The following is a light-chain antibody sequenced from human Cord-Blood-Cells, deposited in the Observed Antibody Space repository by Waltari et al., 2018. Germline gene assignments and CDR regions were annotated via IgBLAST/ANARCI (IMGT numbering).Light chain of an antibody. V-gene: IGLV3-25*03. J-gene: IGLJ3*02. CDR1: ALPKQH. CDR2: KDS. Sequence: SYELTQPPSVSVSPGQTARITCSGDALPKQHAYWYQQKPGQAPGLVIYKDSGRPSGIPERFSGSSSGTTVTLTISGVQAEDEADYYCQSADSSGTYWVFGGGTKLTVL. CDR3: QSADSSGTYWV.